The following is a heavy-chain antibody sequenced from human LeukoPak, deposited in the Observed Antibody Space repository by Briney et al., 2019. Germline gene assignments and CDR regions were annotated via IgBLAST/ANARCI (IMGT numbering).Heavy chain of an antibody. D-gene: IGHD3-22*01. CDR2: IREDVNNT. CDR1: GFPFSTYG. CDR3: AKTLRDSSGYYAAGD. V-gene: IGHV3-30*02. J-gene: IGHJ4*02. Sequence: GGSLRLACAASGFPFSTYGMHWVRQAPGKGLEWVSFIREDVNNTQYGDSVKGRFTISRDDSKTTLYLQMSTVRAEDTAVYYCAKTLRDSSGYYAAGDWGQGTLVTVSS.